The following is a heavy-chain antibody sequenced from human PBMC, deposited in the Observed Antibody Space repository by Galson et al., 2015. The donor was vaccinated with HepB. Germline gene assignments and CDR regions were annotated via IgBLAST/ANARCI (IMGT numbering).Heavy chain of an antibody. CDR3: ARVKGVWGSYRRNVGIWFDP. D-gene: IGHD3-16*02. CDR2: INNNGGTV. V-gene: IGHV3-48*03. Sequence: SLRLSCAASGFSFRSYAMSWVRQAPGKGLECISTINNNGGTVFYADSVKGRFTISRDNSKNSLYLQMNSLRAEDTAVYYCARVKGVWGSYRRNVGIWFDPWGQGTLVTVSS. J-gene: IGHJ5*02. CDR1: GFSFRSYA.